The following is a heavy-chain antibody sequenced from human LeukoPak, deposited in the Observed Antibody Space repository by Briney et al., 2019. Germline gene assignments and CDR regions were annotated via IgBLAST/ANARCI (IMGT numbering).Heavy chain of an antibody. CDR1: GGSISGNSYY. Sequence: PSESLSLTCTVSGGSISGNSYYWGWIRQPPGKGLEWIVSMYYSGRTYYNPSLKSRVTVSVDTSKNPFSLKLSSVTSTDTAVYYCATIVGSTKVDYWGQGTLVTVSS. D-gene: IGHD1-26*01. V-gene: IGHV4-39*01. J-gene: IGHJ4*02. CDR2: MYYSGRT. CDR3: ATIVGSTKVDY.